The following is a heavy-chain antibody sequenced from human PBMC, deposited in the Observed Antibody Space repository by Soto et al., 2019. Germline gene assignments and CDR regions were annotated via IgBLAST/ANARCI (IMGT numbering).Heavy chain of an antibody. J-gene: IGHJ3*02. Sequence: PSETLSLTCTVSGGSISSDFWSWIRQPPGKGLEWIGYISISGNTDYSPSLKSRATISADTSRNQFSLKLRSVNTADTAVYFCARYDSSGYYQSDDAFDIWGQGTMVTVSS. CDR3: ARYDSSGYYQSDDAFDI. CDR2: ISISGNT. CDR1: GGSISSDF. V-gene: IGHV4-59*01. D-gene: IGHD3-22*01.